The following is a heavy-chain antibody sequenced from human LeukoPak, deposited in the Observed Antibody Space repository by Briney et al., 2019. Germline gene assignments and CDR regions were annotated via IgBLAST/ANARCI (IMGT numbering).Heavy chain of an antibody. Sequence: GESLKISCQAFGYSFTSYWIGWVRQMPGKGLECMGIIYPGDSDVRYSPSFQGQVTISADKSISTAYLQWSSLKASDTAMYYCARILSFDFWSGSLFYYFDYWGQGTLVTVSS. V-gene: IGHV5-51*01. CDR1: GYSFTSYW. J-gene: IGHJ4*02. D-gene: IGHD3-3*01. CDR2: IYPGDSDV. CDR3: ARILSFDFWSGSLFYYFDY.